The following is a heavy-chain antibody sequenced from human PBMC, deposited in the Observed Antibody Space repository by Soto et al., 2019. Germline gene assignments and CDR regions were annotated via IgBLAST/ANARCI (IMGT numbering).Heavy chain of an antibody. CDR3: ARTYSGYYFDY. Sequence: PSETLSLTCSFSGDSVTSHYLTWIRQSPEKGLEWIGYMHYTGFSNCNPSLKSRVTLFVDTSRNQFSLKLSSVTAADTAVYYCARTYSGYYFDYWGQGTLVTVSS. CDR1: GDSVTSHY. D-gene: IGHD5-12*01. CDR2: MHYTGFS. V-gene: IGHV4-59*08. J-gene: IGHJ4*02.